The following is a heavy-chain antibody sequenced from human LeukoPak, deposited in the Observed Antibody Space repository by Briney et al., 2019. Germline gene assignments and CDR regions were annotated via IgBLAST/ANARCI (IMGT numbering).Heavy chain of an antibody. CDR3: AKVPSVYGGSDY. V-gene: IGHV3-48*03. Sequence: GGSLRLSCAASGFTFSSYEMNWVRQAPGRGLEWVSYISSSGSTIYYADSVKGRFTISRDNSKNTLYLQMNSLRAEDTAVYYCAKVPSVYGGSDYWGQGTLVTVSS. CDR1: GFTFSSYE. D-gene: IGHD4-23*01. CDR2: ISSSGSTI. J-gene: IGHJ4*02.